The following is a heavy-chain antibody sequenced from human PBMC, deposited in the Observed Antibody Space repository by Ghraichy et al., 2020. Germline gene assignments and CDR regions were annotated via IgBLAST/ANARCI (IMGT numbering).Heavy chain of an antibody. CDR3: ARDLRPNWFDP. Sequence: LSLTCAASGFTFSSYSMNWVRQAPGKGLEWVSYISSSSSTIYYADSVKGRFTISRDNAKNSLYLQMNSLRAEDTAVYYCARDLRPNWFDPWGQGTLVTVSS. CDR2: ISSSSSTI. J-gene: IGHJ5*02. V-gene: IGHV3-48*01. CDR1: GFTFSSYS. D-gene: IGHD3-9*01.